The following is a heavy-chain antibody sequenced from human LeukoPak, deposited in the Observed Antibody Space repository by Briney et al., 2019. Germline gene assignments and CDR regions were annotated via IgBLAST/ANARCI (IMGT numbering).Heavy chain of an antibody. V-gene: IGHV4-59*08. CDR3: ATVSSGFFTFDY. Sequence: SETLSLTCTVSGGSISSYYWSWIRQPPGKGLEWIGYIYYSGSTNYNPSLKSRVTISVDTSKNQFSLKLSSVTAADTAVYYCATVSSGFFTFDYWGQGTLVTVSS. J-gene: IGHJ4*02. D-gene: IGHD6-19*01. CDR1: GGSISSYY. CDR2: IYYSGST.